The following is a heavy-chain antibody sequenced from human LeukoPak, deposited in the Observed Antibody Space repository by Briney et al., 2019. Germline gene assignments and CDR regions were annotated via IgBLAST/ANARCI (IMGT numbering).Heavy chain of an antibody. V-gene: IGHV4-59*01. Sequence: SETLSLTCTVSGGSSSRYYWSWICQPPGKGLEWIGYIYYSGSTNYNPSLKSRVTISVDTSKNQFSLKLSSVTAADTAVYYCARMSYYYDSSGYYDYYYYYYMDVWGKGTTVTVSS. CDR3: ARMSYYYDSSGYYDYYYYYYMDV. D-gene: IGHD3-22*01. CDR1: GGSSSRYY. CDR2: IYYSGST. J-gene: IGHJ6*03.